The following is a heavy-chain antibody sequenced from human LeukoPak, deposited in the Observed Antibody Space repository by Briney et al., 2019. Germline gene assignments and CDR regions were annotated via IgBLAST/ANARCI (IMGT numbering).Heavy chain of an antibody. CDR2: ISAYNGNT. D-gene: IGHD4-11*01. Sequence: AASVKVSCKASGGTFSSYAISWVRQAPGQGLEWMGWISAYNGNTNYAQKLQGRVTMTTDTSTSTAYMELRSLRSDDTAVYYCARVSYSNYVDYWGQGTLVTVSS. CDR1: GGTFSSYA. CDR3: ARVSYSNYVDY. J-gene: IGHJ4*02. V-gene: IGHV1-18*01.